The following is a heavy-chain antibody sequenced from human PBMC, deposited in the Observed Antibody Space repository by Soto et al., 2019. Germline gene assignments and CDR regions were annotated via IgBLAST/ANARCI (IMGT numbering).Heavy chain of an antibody. J-gene: IGHJ4*02. CDR2: IYYSGST. D-gene: IGHD5-12*01. V-gene: IGHV4-59*01. Sequence: SETLSLTSTVSGDSISSYYWSWIRQPPGKGLEWIGYIYYSGSTNYNPSLKSRVTISVDTSKNQFSLKLSSVTAADTAVYYCARGYRWLDYWGQGTLVTVSS. CDR1: GDSISSYY. CDR3: ARGYRWLDY.